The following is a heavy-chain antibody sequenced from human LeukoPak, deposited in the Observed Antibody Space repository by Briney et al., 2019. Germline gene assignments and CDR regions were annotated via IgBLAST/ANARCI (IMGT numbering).Heavy chain of an antibody. CDR1: GFTFSSYW. D-gene: IGHD4-17*01. CDR2: INTDGSTI. V-gene: IGHV3-74*01. Sequence: PGGSLRLSCAPSGFTFSSYWMHWVRQAPGKGLVWVSRINTDGSTITYADSVKGRFTISRDNAKNTLYLQMNSLRGEDTAVYFCARGGASVFDIWGQGTMVTVSS. CDR3: ARGGASVFDI. J-gene: IGHJ3*02.